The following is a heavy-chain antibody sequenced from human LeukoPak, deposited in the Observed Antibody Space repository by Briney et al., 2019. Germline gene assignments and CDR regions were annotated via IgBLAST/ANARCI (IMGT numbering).Heavy chain of an antibody. CDR1: GFTFSTYA. V-gene: IGHV3-30-3*01. CDR2: ISNDASKK. CDR3: AREVVGAPDY. Sequence: GRSLRLSCAAPGFTFSTYAMHWVRQAPGKGLEWVAIISNDASKKYYADSVKARFTISRDDSKNTLYLQMNSLRAEDTAVYYCAREVVGAPDYWGQGTLVTVSS. D-gene: IGHD2-15*01. J-gene: IGHJ4*02.